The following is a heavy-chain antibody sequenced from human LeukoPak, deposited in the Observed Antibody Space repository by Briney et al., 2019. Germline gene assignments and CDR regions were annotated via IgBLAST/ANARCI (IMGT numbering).Heavy chain of an antibody. J-gene: IGHJ4*02. Sequence: GGSLRLSCAASGFSFSTYGMRWVRQAPGNGLEWVAVISSDGTHKDYADSVKGRFAISRDNSKNTLYLQMNSLRAEDTAVYYCAREVGTFFDDWGQGTLVTVSS. V-gene: IGHV3-30*09. CDR1: GFSFSTYG. CDR2: ISSDGTHK. CDR3: AREVGTFFDD. D-gene: IGHD2-21*02.